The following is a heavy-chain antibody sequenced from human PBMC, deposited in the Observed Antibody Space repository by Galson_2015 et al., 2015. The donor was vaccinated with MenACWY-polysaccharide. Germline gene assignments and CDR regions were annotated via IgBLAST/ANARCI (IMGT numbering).Heavy chain of an antibody. D-gene: IGHD1-1*01. J-gene: IGHJ3*02. CDR3: AREPPVKTGDAFER. Sequence: SLRLSCAVSGFTFNNYWMTWVRQAPGKGLEWVANIKKDGSEKYYVDSVKGRFTISRDNAENSLYLQMSSLSAEDTAIYYCAREPPVKTGDAFERWGQGTMVTVSS. CDR2: IKKDGSEK. CDR1: GFTFNNYW. V-gene: IGHV3-7*01.